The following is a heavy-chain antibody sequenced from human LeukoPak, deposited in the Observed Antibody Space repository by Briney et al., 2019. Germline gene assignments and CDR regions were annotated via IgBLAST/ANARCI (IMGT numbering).Heavy chain of an antibody. CDR2: INPNSGGT. V-gene: IGHV1-2*02. J-gene: IGHJ6*03. CDR1: GYTFTGYY. D-gene: IGHD3-10*01. CDR3: ARGSISPGTYYYYYMDV. Sequence: ASVKVSCKASGYTFTGYYMHWVRQAPGQGLGWMGWINPNSGGTNYAQKFQGRVTMTRDTSISTAYMELSRLRSDDTAVYYCARGSISPGTYYYYYMDVWGKGTTVTVSS.